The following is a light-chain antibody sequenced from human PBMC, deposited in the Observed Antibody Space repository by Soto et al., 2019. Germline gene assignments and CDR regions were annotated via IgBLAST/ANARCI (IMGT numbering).Light chain of an antibody. J-gene: IGKJ5*01. V-gene: IGKV1-5*03. CDR1: QSISSY. CDR3: QHYKRYPIT. Sequence: DYKMTRSPSSLSASVGDRVTIACRASQSISSYLAWYQQKPGKGPKVLIYMASTLESEVPSRFGGSGSGTEFTLTISSLQPDDFATYCLQHYKRYPITFGLGTRLEIK. CDR2: MAS.